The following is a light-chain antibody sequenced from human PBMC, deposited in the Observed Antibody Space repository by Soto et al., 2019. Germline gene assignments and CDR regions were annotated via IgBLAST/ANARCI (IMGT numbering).Light chain of an antibody. CDR1: QGISSF. V-gene: IGKV1-9*01. CDR3: QQLNFFPIT. J-gene: IGKJ5*01. CDR2: AAS. Sequence: DIQLTQSPSFLSASAGDRVTITCRASQGISSFLAWYQQKPGRAPKLLIYAASTLQSGVPSRFSRSGSGTEFTLTITSLQPEDFATYYCQQLNFFPITFGQGTRLEIK.